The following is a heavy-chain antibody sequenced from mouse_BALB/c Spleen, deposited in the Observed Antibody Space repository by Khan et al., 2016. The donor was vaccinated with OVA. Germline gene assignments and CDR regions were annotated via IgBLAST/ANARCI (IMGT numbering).Heavy chain of an antibody. D-gene: IGHD2-10*02. CDR3: AREEYGSFAY. J-gene: IGHJ3*01. CDR1: GYTFTSYY. V-gene: IGHV1S56*01. Sequence: QVQLKQSGPELVKPGPSVRISCKASGYTFTSYYIHWVKQRPGKGLEWIGWIYPGNVNPKYNERFKGKATLTVDTSSSTAYLQLSSLTSEDSAVLFEAREEYGSFAYWGQGTLVTVSA. CDR2: IYPGNVNP.